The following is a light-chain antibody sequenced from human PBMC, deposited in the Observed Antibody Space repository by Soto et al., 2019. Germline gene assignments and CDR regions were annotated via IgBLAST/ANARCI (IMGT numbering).Light chain of an antibody. CDR3: QSYDSSLSAPYV. V-gene: IGLV1-44*01. CDR2: RNN. CDR1: ISNIGSNP. J-gene: IGLJ1*01. Sequence: QSVLTQPPSASGTPGQRVTISCSGGISNIGSNPVYWHQHLPGTAPKLLVYRNNQRPSGVPDRFSGSKSGTSASLAITGLQAEDEADYYCQSYDSSLSAPYVFGTGTKVTVL.